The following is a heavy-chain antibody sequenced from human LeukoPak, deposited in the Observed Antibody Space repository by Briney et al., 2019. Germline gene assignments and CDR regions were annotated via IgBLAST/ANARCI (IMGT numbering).Heavy chain of an antibody. Sequence: ASVKVSCKASGYTFTSHYMHWVRQAPGQGLEWMGIINPSGGSTSYAQKFQGRVTMTRDTSTSTVYMGLSSLRSEDTAVYYCARDPGTNPGDSYYYYMDVWGKGTTVTVSS. CDR2: INPSGGST. CDR1: GYTFTSHY. D-gene: IGHD7-27*01. J-gene: IGHJ6*03. CDR3: ARDPGTNPGDSYYYYMDV. V-gene: IGHV1-46*01.